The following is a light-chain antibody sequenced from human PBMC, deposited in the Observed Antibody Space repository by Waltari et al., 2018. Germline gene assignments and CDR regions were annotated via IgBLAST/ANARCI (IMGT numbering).Light chain of an antibody. CDR1: QGISCY. CDR3: LQVNSYPFT. J-gene: IGKJ3*01. V-gene: IGKV1-9*01. Sequence: IQLTQSPLSLSASVGDRVTLTCRASQGISCYLVWYQQKAGQAPKLLIYGGSNLPNGVPERFSGSGFGTDFTLTISSLQPEDFATYYCLQVNSYPFTFGHGTTVDIK. CDR2: GGS.